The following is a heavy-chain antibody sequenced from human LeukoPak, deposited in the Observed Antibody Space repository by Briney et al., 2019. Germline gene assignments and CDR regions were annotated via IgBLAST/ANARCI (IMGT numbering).Heavy chain of an antibody. CDR1: GFTVSSNY. CDR3: AKVHSSSWGIFDY. CDR2: IYSGGST. D-gene: IGHD6-13*01. J-gene: IGHJ4*02. Sequence: GGSLRLSCAASGFTVSSNYMSWVRQAPGKGLGWVSVIYSGGSTYYADSVKGRFTISRDNSKDALLLQMNGLRVEDTAVYYCAKVHSSSWGIFDYWGQGTLVTVSS. V-gene: IGHV3-53*05.